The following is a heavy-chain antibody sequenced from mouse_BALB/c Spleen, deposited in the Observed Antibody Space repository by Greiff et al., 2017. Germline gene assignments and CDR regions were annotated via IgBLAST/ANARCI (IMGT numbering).Heavy chain of an antibody. J-gene: IGHJ2*01. D-gene: IGHD1-2*01. Sequence: VQLQQSGPELVKPGASVKISCKASGYSFTGYYMHWVKQSHVKSLEWIGRINPYNGATSYNQNFKDKASLTVDKSSSTAYMELHSLTSEDSAVYYCARIHYYGRYYFDYWGQGTTLTVSS. V-gene: IGHV1-31*01. CDR1: GYSFTGYY. CDR3: ARIHYYGRYYFDY. CDR2: INPYNGAT.